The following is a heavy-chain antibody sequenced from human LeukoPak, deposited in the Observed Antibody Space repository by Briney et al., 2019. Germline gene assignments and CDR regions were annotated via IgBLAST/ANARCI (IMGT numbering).Heavy chain of an antibody. D-gene: IGHD3-16*01. Sequence: GGSLRLSCAASGFTFSSYWMHWVRQAPGKGLVWVSLINSDGSITSYADSVKGRFTISRDNAKNTQFLQMNSLRAEDTAVYYCVREFGKIDGGTWGQGTLVTVSS. V-gene: IGHV3-74*01. CDR2: INSDGSIT. J-gene: IGHJ5*02. CDR3: VREFGKIDGGT. CDR1: GFTFSSYW.